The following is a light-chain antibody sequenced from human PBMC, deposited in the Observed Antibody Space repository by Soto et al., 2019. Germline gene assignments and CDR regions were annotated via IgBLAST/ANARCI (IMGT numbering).Light chain of an antibody. J-gene: IGKJ1*01. CDR3: QHYNSYSEA. CDR2: KAS. V-gene: IGKV1-5*03. Sequence: DIQKTQSPSTLSASVGARVTITCRASQTISSWLAWYQQKPGKAPKLLIYKASTLKSGVPSRFSGSGSGTEFTLTISSLQPDDFATYYCQHYNSYSEAFGQGTKVDIK. CDR1: QTISSW.